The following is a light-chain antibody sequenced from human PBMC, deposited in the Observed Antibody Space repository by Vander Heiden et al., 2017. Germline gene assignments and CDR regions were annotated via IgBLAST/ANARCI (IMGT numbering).Light chain of an antibody. CDR3: QSPDRSGFLGV. Sequence: SNELTQPPSVSVSPGQTATITCSGDALAKQYASWYLQRSGQAPVLIIFKDRERPSGIPERFSGSNSGTTVTLTISGVQAEDEAEYYCQSPDRSGFLGVFGTGTMLTVL. CDR2: KDR. J-gene: IGLJ1*01. V-gene: IGLV3-25*03. CDR1: ALAKQY.